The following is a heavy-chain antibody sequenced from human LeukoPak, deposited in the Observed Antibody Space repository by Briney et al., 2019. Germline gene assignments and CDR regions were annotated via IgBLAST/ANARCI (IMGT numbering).Heavy chain of an antibody. Sequence: PGGPLRLSCAASGFTFSSYAMSWVRQAPGKGLEWVSAISGSGGSTYYADSVKGRFTISRDNSKNTLYLQMNSLRAEDTAVYYCAKDTDSSGSYYWGYWGQGTLVTVSS. V-gene: IGHV3-23*01. D-gene: IGHD1-26*01. CDR3: AKDTDSSGSYYWGY. CDR2: ISGSGGST. CDR1: GFTFSSYA. J-gene: IGHJ4*02.